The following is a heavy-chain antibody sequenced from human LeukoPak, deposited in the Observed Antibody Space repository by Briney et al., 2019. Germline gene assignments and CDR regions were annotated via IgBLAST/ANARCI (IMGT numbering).Heavy chain of an antibody. CDR1: GGSFSGYY. Sequence: SETLSLTCAVYGGSFSGYYWSWIRQPPGKGLEWIGEINHSGSTNYNPSLKSRVTISVDTSKNQFSLKPSSVTAADTAVYYCARRPYYYGSGSYRYYFDYWGQGTLVTVSS. CDR2: INHSGST. J-gene: IGHJ4*02. CDR3: ARRPYYYGSGSYRYYFDY. D-gene: IGHD3-10*01. V-gene: IGHV4-34*01.